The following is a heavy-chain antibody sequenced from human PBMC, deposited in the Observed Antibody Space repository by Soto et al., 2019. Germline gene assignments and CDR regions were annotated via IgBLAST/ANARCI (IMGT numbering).Heavy chain of an antibody. CDR3: ARNHIVVVTARHAFDM. CDR1: GSTFSSYS. V-gene: IGHV3-48*02. D-gene: IGHD2-21*02. Sequence: EVQLVESGGGLVQPGGSLRLSCAASGSTFSSYSMNWVRQAPGKGLEWISYISRSSNTIYYADSVKGRFTISRDNAKNSLYLQMNSLRDEDTAVYYCARNHIVVVTARHAFDMWGQGTMVTVSS. J-gene: IGHJ3*02. CDR2: ISRSSNTI.